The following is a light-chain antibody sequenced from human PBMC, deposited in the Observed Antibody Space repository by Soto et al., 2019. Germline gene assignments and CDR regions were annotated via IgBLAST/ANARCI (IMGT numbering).Light chain of an antibody. V-gene: IGLV1-47*01. CDR2: RNN. CDR3: AAWDDNVSGV. J-gene: IGLJ3*02. Sequence: QAVVTQPPSASGTPGQRVTISCSGSSSNIGTNYVSWYQHFPGTAPKLLIYRNNQRPSGVPDRFSGSKSGTSASLAISGLRAEDEADYYCAAWDDNVSGVFGGGTKLTVL. CDR1: SSNIGTNY.